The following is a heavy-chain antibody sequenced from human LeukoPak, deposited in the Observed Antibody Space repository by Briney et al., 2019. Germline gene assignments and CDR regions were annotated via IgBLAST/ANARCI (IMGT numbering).Heavy chain of an antibody. J-gene: IGHJ4*02. CDR3: ANILGASYSGFDYGDY. D-gene: IGHD5-12*01. CDR1: GFTFSSYG. V-gene: IGHV3-30*02. Sequence: PGGSLRLSCAVSGFTFSSYGMHWVRQAPGKGLEWVAFIRYDGTNKYYADSVKGRSTISRDNSKNTLYLQMNSLRAEDTAVYCCANILGASYSGFDYGDYWGQGTLVTVSS. CDR2: IRYDGTNK.